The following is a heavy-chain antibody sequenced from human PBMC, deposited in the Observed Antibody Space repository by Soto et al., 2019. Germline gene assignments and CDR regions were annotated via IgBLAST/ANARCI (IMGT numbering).Heavy chain of an antibody. V-gene: IGHV4-59*12. CDR1: GVSISSYY. CDR2: IYYSGST. J-gene: IGHJ4*02. D-gene: IGHD2-15*01. CDR3: TRGKTYCSGGSCYEQFDY. Sequence: SETLSLTCTVSGVSISSYYWSWIRQPQWKGLEWIGYIYYSGSTNYNPSLTSRVTMSIYTSKKQYSLKLSSVTAADTAVYYCTRGKTYCSGGSCYEQFDYLGQGALVTVSS.